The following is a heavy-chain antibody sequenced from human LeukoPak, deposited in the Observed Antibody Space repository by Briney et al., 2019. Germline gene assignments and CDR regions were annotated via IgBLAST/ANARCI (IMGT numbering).Heavy chain of an antibody. CDR3: TSQPLYYYDSSGYPHYYYYMDV. CDR2: IRSKANSYAT. CDR1: GFTFSGSA. D-gene: IGHD3-22*01. Sequence: PGGSLRLSCAASGFTFSGSAMHWVRQASGKGLEWVGRIRSKANSYATAYAASVKGRFTISRDDSKNTAYLQMNSLKTEDTAVYYCTSQPLYYYDSSGYPHYYYYMDVWGKGTTVTVSS. V-gene: IGHV3-73*01. J-gene: IGHJ6*03.